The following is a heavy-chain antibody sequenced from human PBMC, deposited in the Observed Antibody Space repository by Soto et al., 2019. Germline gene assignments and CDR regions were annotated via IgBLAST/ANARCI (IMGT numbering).Heavy chain of an antibody. CDR1: GFTFSSYA. Sequence: GGSLRLSCAASGFTFSSYAMHWVRQAPGKGLEWLAFISYDGSNRYYADSVKGRFTISRDNSKNTLSLQMNSLRTEDTAVYYCARDWQNHFDYWGQGT. V-gene: IGHV3-30-3*01. CDR3: ARDWQNHFDY. CDR2: ISYDGSNR. J-gene: IGHJ4*02.